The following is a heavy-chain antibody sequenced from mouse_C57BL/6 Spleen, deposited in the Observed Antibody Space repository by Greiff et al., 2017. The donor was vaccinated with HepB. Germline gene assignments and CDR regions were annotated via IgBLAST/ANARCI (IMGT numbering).Heavy chain of an antibody. V-gene: IGHV1-82*01. CDR1: GYAFSSSW. J-gene: IGHJ1*03. CDR3: ARVGDRYFDV. Sequence: VQLQQSGPELVKPGASVKISCKASGYAFSSSWMNWVKQRPGKGLEWIGRIYPGDGDTNYNGKFKGKATLTADKSSSTAYMQLSSLTSEDSAVYFCARVGDRYFDVWGTGTTVTVSS. CDR2: IYPGDGDT.